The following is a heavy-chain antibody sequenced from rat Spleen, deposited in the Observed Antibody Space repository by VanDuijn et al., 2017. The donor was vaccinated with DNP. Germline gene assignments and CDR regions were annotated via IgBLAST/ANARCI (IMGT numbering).Heavy chain of an antibody. Sequence: EVQLVESGGGLVQPGRSMKLSCAASGFSFSDYYMAWVRQAPKKGLEWVASISYEGSRTYYGDSVKGRFAISSDNAKSTLYLQMNSLRSEDTATYYCARLGGDWGQGVMVTVSS. CDR1: GFSFSDYY. J-gene: IGHJ2*01. D-gene: IGHD5-1*01. CDR2: ISYEGSRT. CDR3: ARLGGD. V-gene: IGHV5-22*01.